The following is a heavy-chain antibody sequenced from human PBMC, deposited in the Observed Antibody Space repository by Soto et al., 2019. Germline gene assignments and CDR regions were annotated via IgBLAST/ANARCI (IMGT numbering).Heavy chain of an antibody. D-gene: IGHD3-22*01. CDR1: GGSISSSSYY. CDR3: ARRHPLDSSGYSVDDAFDI. Sequence: QLQLQESGPGLVKPSETLSLTCTVSGGSISSSSYYWGWIRQPPGKGLEWIGSIYYSGSTYYNPSLKSRVTISVDTSKNQFSLKLSSVTAADTAVYYCARRHPLDSSGYSVDDAFDIWGQGTMVTVSS. J-gene: IGHJ3*02. V-gene: IGHV4-39*01. CDR2: IYYSGST.